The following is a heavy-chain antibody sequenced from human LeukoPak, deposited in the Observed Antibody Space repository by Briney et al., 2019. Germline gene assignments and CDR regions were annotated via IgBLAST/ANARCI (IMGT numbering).Heavy chain of an antibody. CDR1: GYTFTGYY. CDR2: INPNSGGT. V-gene: IGHV1-2*06. Sequence: ASVKVSCKASGYTFTGYYMHWVRQAPGQGLEWMGRINPNSGGTNYAQKFQGRVTMTRDTSISTAYMELSRLRSDDTAVYYCARQTILDFWSGYYTGAFDIWGQGTMVTVSS. CDR3: ARQTILDFWSGYYTGAFDI. J-gene: IGHJ3*02. D-gene: IGHD3-3*01.